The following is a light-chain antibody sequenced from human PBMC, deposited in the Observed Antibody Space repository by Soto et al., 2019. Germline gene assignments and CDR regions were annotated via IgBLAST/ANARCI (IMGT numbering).Light chain of an antibody. V-gene: IGLV1-40*01. CDR1: SSSVGAGYD. J-gene: IGLJ3*02. CDR3: SSYTTNSTWV. CDR2: SNT. Sequence: QSVLTQPPSVSGAPGQRVTISCTGSSSSVGAGYDVHWYQHLPGTAPKLPIFSNTNRPSGVPDRFSGSKSGTSVSLAIAGLQAEDEADYYCSSYTTNSTWVFGGGTKVTVL.